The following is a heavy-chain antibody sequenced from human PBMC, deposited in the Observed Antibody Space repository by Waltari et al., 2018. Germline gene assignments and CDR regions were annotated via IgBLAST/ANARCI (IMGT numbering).Heavy chain of an antibody. V-gene: IGHV4-34*01. CDR2: INHSGST. Sequence: QVQLQQWGAGLLKPSETLSLTCAVYGGSFSGYYWSWIRQPPGKGLEWIGEINHSGSTNYNPSLKSRVTISVDTSKNQFSLKLSSVTAADTAVYYCARDGSERRAYDGSRYYYYGMDVWGQGTTVTVSS. D-gene: IGHD3-22*01. CDR1: GGSFSGYY. J-gene: IGHJ6*02. CDR3: ARDGSERRAYDGSRYYYYGMDV.